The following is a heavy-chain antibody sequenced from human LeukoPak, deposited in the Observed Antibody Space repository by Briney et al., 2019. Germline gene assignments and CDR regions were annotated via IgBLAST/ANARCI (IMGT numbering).Heavy chain of an antibody. CDR1: GFTVSSNY. CDR2: IYSGGST. Sequence: GGSLRLSCAASGFTVSSNYMSWVRQAPGKGLEWVSVIYSGGSTYYADSVKGRFTISRDNSKNTLYLQMHSLRAEDTAVYYCARDRRDYYDNSGYSDYWGQGTLVTVSS. V-gene: IGHV3-53*01. J-gene: IGHJ4*02. D-gene: IGHD3-22*01. CDR3: ARDRRDYYDNSGYSDY.